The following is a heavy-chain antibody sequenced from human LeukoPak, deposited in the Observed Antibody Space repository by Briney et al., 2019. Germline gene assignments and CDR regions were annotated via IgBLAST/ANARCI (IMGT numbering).Heavy chain of an antibody. J-gene: IGHJ4*02. CDR3: ARGYDDYYDSSGYYV. Sequence: PGGSLRLSCAASGFTLSSYAMHWVRQAPGKGLEWVAVISYDGSNKYYADSVKGRFTISRDNSKNTLYLQMNSLRAEDTAVYYCARGYDDYYDSSGYYVWGQGTLVTVSS. D-gene: IGHD3-22*01. CDR2: ISYDGSNK. CDR1: GFTLSSYA. V-gene: IGHV3-30*04.